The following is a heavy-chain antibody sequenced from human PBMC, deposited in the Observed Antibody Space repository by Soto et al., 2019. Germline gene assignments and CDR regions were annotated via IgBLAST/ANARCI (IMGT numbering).Heavy chain of an antibody. Sequence: PGGSVRLSXAASGFTFSSYGMHWVRQAPGKGLEWVAVISYDGSNKYYADSVKGRFTISRDNSKNTLYLQMNSLRAEDTAVYYCAKDFSALHYYYYGMDVWGQGTTVTVSS. CDR3: AKDFSALHYYYYGMDV. J-gene: IGHJ6*02. CDR2: ISYDGSNK. V-gene: IGHV3-30*18. CDR1: GFTFSSYG. D-gene: IGHD2-21*01.